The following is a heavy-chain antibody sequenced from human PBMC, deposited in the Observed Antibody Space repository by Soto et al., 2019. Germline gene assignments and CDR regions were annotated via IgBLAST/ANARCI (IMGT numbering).Heavy chain of an antibody. CDR3: AIDLTWYPFYGIDA. CDR1: GFTFSSYS. J-gene: IGHJ6*02. CDR2: ISSSSSTI. D-gene: IGHD2-15*01. Sequence: EVQLVESGGGLVQPGGSLRLSCAASGFTFSSYSMSWVRQAPGKGLEWVSYISSSSSTIYYADSVKGRLTISRENAKNSLYLQLNSLIDEDTAVYYCAIDLTWYPFYGIDAWGQGTMVTVSS. V-gene: IGHV3-48*02.